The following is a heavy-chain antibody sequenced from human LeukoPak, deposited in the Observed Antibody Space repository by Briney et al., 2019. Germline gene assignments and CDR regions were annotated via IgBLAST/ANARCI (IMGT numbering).Heavy chain of an antibody. V-gene: IGHV4-39*07. CDR1: GGSIGSSSYY. CDR3: ARAIVVVTAALNDVFDI. CDR2: IYYSGST. Sequence: KPSETLSLTCTVSGGSIGSSSYYWGWIRQPPGKGLEWIGSIYYSGSTYYNPSLKSRVTISVDTSKNQFSLKLNSVTAADTAVYYCARAIVVVTAALNDVFDIWGQGTMVTVSS. J-gene: IGHJ3*02. D-gene: IGHD2-21*02.